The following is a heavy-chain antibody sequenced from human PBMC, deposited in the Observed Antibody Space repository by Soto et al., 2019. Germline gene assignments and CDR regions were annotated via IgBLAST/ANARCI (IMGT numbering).Heavy chain of an antibody. CDR1: GYSFTSYW. D-gene: IGHD3-22*01. Sequence: PGESLKISCKGSGYSFTSYWISWVRQMPGKGLEWMGRIDPSDSYTNYSPSFQGHVTISADKSISTAYLQWYDLKASDSAMYYCARHIGAYYDNNGYPYFDYWGQGTPVTVSS. CDR2: IDPSDSYT. V-gene: IGHV5-10-1*01. J-gene: IGHJ4*02. CDR3: ARHIGAYYDNNGYPYFDY.